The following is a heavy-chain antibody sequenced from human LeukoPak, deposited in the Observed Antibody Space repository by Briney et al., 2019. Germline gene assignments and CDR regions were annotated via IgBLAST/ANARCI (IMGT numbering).Heavy chain of an antibody. V-gene: IGHV3-74*01. CDR2: INSDGSST. CDR1: GFTFSSFW. Sequence: GGSLRLSCAASGFTFSSFWMHWVRQAPGKGLVWVSRINSDGSSTSYADSVKGRFTISRDNAKNTLYLQMNSLRVKDTAVYYCVRDRYGALDCWGQGTLVTVSS. CDR3: VRDRYGALDC. J-gene: IGHJ4*02. D-gene: IGHD4-17*01.